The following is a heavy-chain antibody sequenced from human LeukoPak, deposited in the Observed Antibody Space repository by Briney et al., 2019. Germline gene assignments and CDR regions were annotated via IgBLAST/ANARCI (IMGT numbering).Heavy chain of an antibody. D-gene: IGHD6-19*01. CDR3: ARGRISSGWYAHFDF. CDR1: GGSISSYY. J-gene: IGHJ4*02. CDR2: IYYSGST. V-gene: IGHV4-59*01. Sequence: PSETLSLTCSVSGGSISSYYWSWIRQPPGKGLEGIGYIYYSGSTNYNPSLKSRVTMSVDTSKNRFSLKLTSVTAADTAVYYCARGRISSGWYAHFDFWGQGTLVTVSS.